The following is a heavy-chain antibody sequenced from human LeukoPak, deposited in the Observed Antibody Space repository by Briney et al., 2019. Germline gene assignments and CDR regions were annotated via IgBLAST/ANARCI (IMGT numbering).Heavy chain of an antibody. CDR1: GFTFSSYA. J-gene: IGHJ5*02. V-gene: IGHV3-30*04. CDR2: ISYDGSNK. Sequence: PGRSLRLSCAASGFTFSSYAMHWVRQAPGKGLEWVAVISYDGSNKYYADSVKGRFTISRDNAKNSLYLQMNSLRAEDTAVYYCARDYSGWSLDPWGQGTLVTVSS. D-gene: IGHD5-12*01. CDR3: ARDYSGWSLDP.